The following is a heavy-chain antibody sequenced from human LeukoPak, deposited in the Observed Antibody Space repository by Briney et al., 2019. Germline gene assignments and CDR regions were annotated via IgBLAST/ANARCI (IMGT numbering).Heavy chain of an antibody. CDR1: GYTFTSYG. CDR3: ARDLFPGLMGIAVAWAGMDV. Sequence: GASVKVSCKASGYTFTSYGISWVRQAPGQGLEWMGWISAYNGNTNYAQKLQGRVTMTTDTSTSTAYMELRSLRSDDTAVYYYARDLFPGLMGIAVAWAGMDVWGQGTTVTVSS. V-gene: IGHV1-18*01. J-gene: IGHJ6*02. CDR2: ISAYNGNT. D-gene: IGHD6-19*01.